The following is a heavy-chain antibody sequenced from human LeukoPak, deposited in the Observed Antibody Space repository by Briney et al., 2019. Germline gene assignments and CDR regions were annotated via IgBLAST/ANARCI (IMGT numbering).Heavy chain of an antibody. CDR1: GFRLSDFT. Sequence: AGGSLRLSCAASGFRLSDFTMTGVRQAPGEGPEWVSAMGGRGGSTYYGDCVGGRFTISRDNSTDMLYLQMNSLKVEDTATYYCGKEGGAWGQGTKVTVSS. V-gene: IGHV3-23*01. D-gene: IGHD3-16*01. J-gene: IGHJ5*02. CDR3: GKEGGA. CDR2: MGGRGGST.